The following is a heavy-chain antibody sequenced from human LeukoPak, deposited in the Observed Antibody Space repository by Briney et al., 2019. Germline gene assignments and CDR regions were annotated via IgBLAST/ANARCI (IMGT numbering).Heavy chain of an antibody. CDR1: GFTFSSYG. V-gene: IGHV3-30*03. CDR3: ARTTYYDDTRDYYLDY. Sequence: PGRSLRLSCAASGFTFSSYGMHWVRQAPGRGLEWVAVISYDGSNKYYADSVKGRFTISRDNSENTLYLQMNSLRAEDTAVYYCARTTYYDDTRDYYLDYWGQGTLVTVSS. J-gene: IGHJ4*02. D-gene: IGHD3-22*01. CDR2: ISYDGSNK.